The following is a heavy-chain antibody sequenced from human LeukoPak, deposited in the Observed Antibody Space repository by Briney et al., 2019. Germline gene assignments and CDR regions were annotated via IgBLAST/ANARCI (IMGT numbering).Heavy chain of an antibody. Sequence: PGGSLRLSCAASGFTFSNYGMHWVRQAPGKGLEWVAVIWYDGSNKYYADSVKGRFTISRDNSKNTLYLQMNSLRAEDTAVYYCARRGSRGAYGAGNHDMDFWGKGTTVTVSS. D-gene: IGHD3-10*01. CDR2: IWYDGSNK. CDR1: GFTFSNYG. V-gene: IGHV3-33*01. CDR3: ARRGSRGAYGAGNHDMDF. J-gene: IGHJ6*04.